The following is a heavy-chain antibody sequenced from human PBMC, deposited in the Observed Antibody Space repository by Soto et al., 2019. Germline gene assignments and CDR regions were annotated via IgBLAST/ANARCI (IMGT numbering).Heavy chain of an antibody. CDR1: GYTFTSYG. CDR2: TNPGNGNT. D-gene: IGHD3-22*01. V-gene: IGHV1-3*01. Sequence: ASVKVSCKASGYTFTSYGINWVRQAPGRGLERMGWTNPGNGNTKYSQQFQGRVIIDRDTSASTAYMELSSLRSEDTAVYYCARGGYFDSSNYLAYWGLGTLVTVSS. J-gene: IGHJ4*02. CDR3: ARGGYFDSSNYLAY.